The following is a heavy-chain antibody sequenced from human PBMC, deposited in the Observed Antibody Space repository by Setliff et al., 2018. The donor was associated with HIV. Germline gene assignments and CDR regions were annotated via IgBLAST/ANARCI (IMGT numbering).Heavy chain of an antibody. V-gene: IGHV3-21*01. CDR1: GFTVSTNY. CDR2: ISSSSSSI. CDR3: TRDYAFDWNSVMDV. D-gene: IGHD1-7*01. Sequence: GGSLRLSCAASGFTVSTNYMNWVRQAPGKGLEWVSSISSSSSSIYYADSVRGRFTISRDNAKNSLYLQMNSLRVEDTAVYYCTRDYAFDWNSVMDVWGKGTTVTVSS. J-gene: IGHJ6*03.